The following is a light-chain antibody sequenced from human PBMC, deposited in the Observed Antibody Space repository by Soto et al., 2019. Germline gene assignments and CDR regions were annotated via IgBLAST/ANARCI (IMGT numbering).Light chain of an antibody. V-gene: IGKV2-28*01. CDR1: QSLLHSNGYNY. CDR3: MQGLQTWT. Sequence: DIVMTQSPLSLPVTPGEPASISFRSSQSLLHSNGYNYLDWYLQKPGQSPQLLIYLGSNRSSGVPDRFSGSGSGTDFTLKISRVEAEDVGVYYCMQGLQTWTFGQGTKVDIK. CDR2: LGS. J-gene: IGKJ1*01.